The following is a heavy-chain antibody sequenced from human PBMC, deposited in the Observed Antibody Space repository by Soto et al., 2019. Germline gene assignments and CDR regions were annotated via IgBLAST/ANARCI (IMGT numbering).Heavy chain of an antibody. CDR2: IKQDGSEK. J-gene: IGHJ4*02. CDR1: GFTFSSYW. V-gene: IGHV3-7*01. D-gene: IGHD4-17*01. CDR3: ARVYWYGDSMFDY. Sequence: GGSLRLSCAASGFTFSSYWMSWVRQAPGKGLEWVANIKQDGSEKYYVDFVKGRFTISRDNAKNSLYLQMNSLRAEDTAVYYCARVYWYGDSMFDYWGQGTLVTVS.